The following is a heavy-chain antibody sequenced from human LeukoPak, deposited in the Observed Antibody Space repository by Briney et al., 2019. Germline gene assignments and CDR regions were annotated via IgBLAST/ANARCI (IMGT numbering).Heavy chain of an antibody. CDR2: IYVSGTT. CDR3: ASQGYSSGWYEGYNLDY. D-gene: IGHD6-19*01. J-gene: IGHJ4*02. V-gene: IGHV4-61*09. Sequence: SETLSLTCTVSGASLSAGTYYWSFIRQTAGMGLEWIGHIYVSGTTDYNPSLKSRVTMSVDTPKNQFSLSLTSVTAADTAVYYCASQGYSSGWYEGYNLDYWGQGTLVTVSS. CDR1: GASLSAGTYY.